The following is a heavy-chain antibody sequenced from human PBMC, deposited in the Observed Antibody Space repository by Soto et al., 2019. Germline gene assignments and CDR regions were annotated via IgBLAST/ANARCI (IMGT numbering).Heavy chain of an antibody. Sequence: PSPPRSLTRTFSGGSISSYFRNWSRQPRGRGLGWIGYIYSSGSTNYDPSLERRVTISVDTSKNRFSLKLSSVTAADTAVYYCARVAWFGEESGMEVWGQGTTVT. V-gene: IGHV4-59*01. CDR3: ARVAWFGEESGMEV. CDR1: GGSISSYF. J-gene: IGHJ6*02. D-gene: IGHD3-10*01. CDR2: IYSSGST.